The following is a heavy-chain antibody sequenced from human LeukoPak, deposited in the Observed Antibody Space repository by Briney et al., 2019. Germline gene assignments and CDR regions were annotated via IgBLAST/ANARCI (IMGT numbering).Heavy chain of an antibody. CDR3: ARGAAAEFDY. J-gene: IGHJ4*02. V-gene: IGHV4-59*01. CDR2: IYYSGST. CDR1: GGSISSYY. D-gene: IGHD6-13*01. Sequence: PSETLSLTCTVSGGSISSYYWSWIRQPPGKGLEWIGYIYYSGSTNYHPSLKSRVTISVDTSKNQFSLKLSSVTAADTAVYYCARGAAAEFDYWGQGTLVTVSS.